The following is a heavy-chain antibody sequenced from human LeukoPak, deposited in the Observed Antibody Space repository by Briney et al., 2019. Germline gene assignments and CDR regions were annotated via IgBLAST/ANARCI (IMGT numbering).Heavy chain of an antibody. CDR3: ARDYYASSGRRENWFDP. Sequence: SETLSLTCTVSGGSISSYYWSWIRQPAGKGLEGIGRIYTSGSTNYNPSLKSRVTMSVDTYKNQFPLKLSSVTAADTAVYYCARDYYASSGRRENWFDPWGQGTLVTVSS. J-gene: IGHJ5*02. D-gene: IGHD3-22*01. CDR2: IYTSGST. CDR1: GGSISSYY. V-gene: IGHV4-4*07.